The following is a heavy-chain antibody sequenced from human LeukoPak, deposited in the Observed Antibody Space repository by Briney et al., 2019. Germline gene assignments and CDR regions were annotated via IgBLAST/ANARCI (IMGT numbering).Heavy chain of an antibody. CDR3: ARGALGYCSSTSCFATQFGA. D-gene: IGHD2-2*01. Sequence: GGSLRLSCAASGFTVSSNYMSWVRQAPGKGLEWVSIIYSGGNTYYADSVKGRFTISRDNSKNTLYLQMNSLRAEDTAVYYCARGALGYCSSTSCFATQFGAWGQGTLVTVSS. V-gene: IGHV3-66*01. CDR2: IYSGGNT. CDR1: GFTVSSNY. J-gene: IGHJ5*02.